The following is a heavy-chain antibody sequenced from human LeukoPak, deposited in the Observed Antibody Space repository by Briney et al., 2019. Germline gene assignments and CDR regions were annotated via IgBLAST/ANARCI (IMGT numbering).Heavy chain of an antibody. CDR1: GFTVSSNY. CDR2: ISSSSNTI. V-gene: IGHV3-48*01. J-gene: IGHJ6*02. Sequence: GGSLRLSCAASGFTVSSNYMSWVRQAPGKGLEWVSYISSSSNTIYYADSVRGRFIVSRDNAKNTLYLQMNSLRAEDTAVYYCARVVPATPVSGMDVWGQGTTVTVSS. CDR3: ARVVPATPVSGMDV. D-gene: IGHD2-15*01.